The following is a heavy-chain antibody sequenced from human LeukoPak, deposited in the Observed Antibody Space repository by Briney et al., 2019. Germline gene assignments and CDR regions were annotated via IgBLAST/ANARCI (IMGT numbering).Heavy chain of an antibody. J-gene: IGHJ4*02. D-gene: IGHD2-2*01. CDR3: ARDRGFIVVVPAASDY. V-gene: IGHV3-33*01. Sequence: PGGSLRLSCAASGFTFSSYGMHWVRQAPGKGLEWVAVIWYDGSNKYYADSVKGRFTISRDNSKNTLYLQMNSLRAEDTAVYYCARDRGFIVVVPAASDYWGQGTLVTVSS. CDR2: IWYDGSNK. CDR1: GFTFSSYG.